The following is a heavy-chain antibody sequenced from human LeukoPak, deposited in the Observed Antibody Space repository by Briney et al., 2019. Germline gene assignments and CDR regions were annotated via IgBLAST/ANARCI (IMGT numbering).Heavy chain of an antibody. CDR1: GGSINSYY. Sequence: SETLSLTCTVSGGSINSYYWTWIRQPPGKGLEWIGYIYNSGSTNYNPSLKSRVAISTDTSKKKFSLRVSSVTAADTAVYYCARRLRIEGGTRRGDALDMWGQGTMVTVSS. CDR3: ARRLRIEGGTRRGDALDM. J-gene: IGHJ3*02. CDR2: IYNSGST. D-gene: IGHD1-26*01. V-gene: IGHV4-59*08.